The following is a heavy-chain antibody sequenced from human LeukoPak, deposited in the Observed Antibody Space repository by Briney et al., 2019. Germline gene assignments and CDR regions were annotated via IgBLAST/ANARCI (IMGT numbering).Heavy chain of an antibody. D-gene: IGHD3-10*01. Sequence: GASVKVSCKASGYTFTSYDITWVRQALGQGLEWMGWISAYSGNTNYAQILQGRVTMTTDTSASTAYMELSSLRSEDMAVYYCARGYGSGSILYYMDVWGKGTTVTVSS. CDR3: ARGYGSGSILYYMDV. CDR2: ISAYSGNT. CDR1: GYTFTSYD. J-gene: IGHJ6*03. V-gene: IGHV1-18*03.